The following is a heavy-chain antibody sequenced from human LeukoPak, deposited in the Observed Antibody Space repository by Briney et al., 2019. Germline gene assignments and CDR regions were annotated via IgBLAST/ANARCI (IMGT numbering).Heavy chain of an antibody. D-gene: IGHD3-10*01. CDR3: AREGVHYGSGSYYKTPWYFDL. Sequence: GASVTVSCKASGGTFSSYAISWVRQAPGQGLEWMGGIIPIFGTANYAQKFQGRVTITTDESTSTAYMELSSLRSEDTAVYYCAREGVHYGSGSYYKTPWYFDLWGRGTLVTVSS. CDR2: IIPIFGTA. J-gene: IGHJ2*01. V-gene: IGHV1-69*05. CDR1: GGTFSSYA.